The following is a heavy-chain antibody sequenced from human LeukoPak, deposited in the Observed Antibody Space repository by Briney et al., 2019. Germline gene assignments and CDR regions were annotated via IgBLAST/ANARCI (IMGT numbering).Heavy chain of an antibody. CDR3: ARDYDGNLEY. CDR2: IWYDGSNK. J-gene: IGHJ4*02. CDR1: GFTFSSYG. Sequence: TGGSLRLSCAASGFTFSSYGMHWVRQAPGKGLEWVAVIWYDGSNKYYADSVKGRFTISRDNAKNSLYLQMNSLRDEDTAVYYCARDYDGNLEYWGQGTPVTVSS. D-gene: IGHD4-23*01. V-gene: IGHV3-33*01.